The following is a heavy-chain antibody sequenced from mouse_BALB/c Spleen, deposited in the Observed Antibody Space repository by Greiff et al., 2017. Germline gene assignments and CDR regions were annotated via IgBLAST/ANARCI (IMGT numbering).Heavy chain of an antibody. Sequence: QVQLQQSGAELVRPGSSVKLSCKASGYAFSSYWMNWVKQRPGQGLEWIGQIYPGDGDTNYNGKFKGKATLTADKSSSTAYMQLSSLTSEDSAVYFCERGGDGYYDYLDYWGQGTTLTVSS. J-gene: IGHJ2*01. CDR3: ERGGDGYYDYLDY. D-gene: IGHD2-3*01. CDR1: GYAFSSYW. V-gene: IGHV1-80*01. CDR2: IYPGDGDT.